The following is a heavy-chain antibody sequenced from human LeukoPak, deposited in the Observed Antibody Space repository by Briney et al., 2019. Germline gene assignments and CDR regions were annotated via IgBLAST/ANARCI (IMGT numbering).Heavy chain of an antibody. CDR3: ARDPEAYCSGGSCRGPLDY. Sequence: ASVKDSCKASGYTFTSYGISWVRQAPGQGLEWMGWISAYNGNTNYAQKLQGRVTMTTDTSTSTAYMELRSLRSGDTAVYYCARDPEAYCSGGSCRGPLDYWGQGTLVTVSS. CDR2: ISAYNGNT. J-gene: IGHJ4*02. CDR1: GYTFTSYG. D-gene: IGHD2-15*01. V-gene: IGHV1-18*01.